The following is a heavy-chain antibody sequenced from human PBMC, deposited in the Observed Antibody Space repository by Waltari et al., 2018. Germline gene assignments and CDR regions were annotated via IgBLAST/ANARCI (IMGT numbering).Heavy chain of an antibody. CDR2: ISHDGRNK. Sequence: QVQLVESGGGVVQPGRSLRLSCAASGFVFSTSGLHWVRQAPGKGLEWVALISHDGRNKYYADSLRGRYTISRDNSRNTLYIQIKSVRAEDTAVYYCAKELVPGYSVTYSTWELTSWGQGTLVTVSS. D-gene: IGHD1-26*01. V-gene: IGHV3-30*18. CDR1: GFVFSTSG. J-gene: IGHJ5*02. CDR3: AKELVPGYSVTYSTWELTS.